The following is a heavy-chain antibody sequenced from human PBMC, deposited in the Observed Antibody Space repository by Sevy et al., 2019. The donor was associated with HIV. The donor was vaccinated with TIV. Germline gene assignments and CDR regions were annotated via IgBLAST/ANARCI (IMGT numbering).Heavy chain of an antibody. D-gene: IGHD3-16*01. Sequence: GGSLRLSCATSGFIFSNYAMHWIRQAPGKGLEWVAVIWYDGTDKYYVDSVQGRFTISRDNSKNTLYLQMNSLGVEDTAVYYCARYWGRDGHSIDYWGQGTLVTVSS. J-gene: IGHJ4*02. CDR3: ARYWGRDGHSIDY. CDR1: GFIFSNYA. CDR2: IWYDGTDK. V-gene: IGHV3-33*01.